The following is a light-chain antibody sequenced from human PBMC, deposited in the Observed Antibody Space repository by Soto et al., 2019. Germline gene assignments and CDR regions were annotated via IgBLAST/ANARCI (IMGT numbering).Light chain of an antibody. V-gene: IGKV3-15*01. CDR1: QSVSSS. Sequence: EIVMTQSPATLSVSPGERVTLSCRASQSVSSSLAWYQQKPGQAPRLLIYGASTRATGIPARVSGSVSGTQFTLTIRSLQSENFAVYYCQQYNNWPPFTFGPGTKVDIK. CDR2: GAS. CDR3: QQYNNWPPFT. J-gene: IGKJ3*01.